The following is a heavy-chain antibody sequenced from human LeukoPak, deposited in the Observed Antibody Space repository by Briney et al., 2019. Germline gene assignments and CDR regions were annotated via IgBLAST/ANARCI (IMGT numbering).Heavy chain of an antibody. J-gene: IGHJ4*02. Sequence: PGGSLRLSCAASGFTFSSYWMHWVRQAPGKGLVWVSRINSDGSSTSYADSVKGRFTISRDNAKNTLYLQMNSLRAEDTAAYYCARGKMRYCSSTSCLKEPDYWGQGTLVTVSS. CDR3: ARGKMRYCSSTSCLKEPDY. CDR1: GFTFSSYW. V-gene: IGHV3-74*01. CDR2: INSDGSST. D-gene: IGHD2-2*01.